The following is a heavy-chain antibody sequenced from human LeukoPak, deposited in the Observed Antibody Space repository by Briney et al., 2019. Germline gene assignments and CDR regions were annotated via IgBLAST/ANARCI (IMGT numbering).Heavy chain of an antibody. CDR1: GGTLSSYA. J-gene: IGHJ3*02. D-gene: IGHD2-2*01. Sequence: GSSVKVSCKASGGTLSSYAISWVRQASGQGLEWMGGIIPIFATTNYAQKFQGRVTITTDESSNTAHMELSSLRSEDTAMYYCARAQDIVVVPAAVGVDAFDIWGQGTMVIVSS. CDR3: ARAQDIVVVPAAVGVDAFDI. V-gene: IGHV1-69*05. CDR2: IIPIFATT.